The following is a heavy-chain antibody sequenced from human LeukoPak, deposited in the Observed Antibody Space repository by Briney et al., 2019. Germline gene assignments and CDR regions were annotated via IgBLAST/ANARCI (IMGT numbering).Heavy chain of an antibody. J-gene: IGHJ4*02. V-gene: IGHV1-8*01. CDR3: AKHQPLATMMVVYFGS. D-gene: IGHD3-22*01. CDR1: GYTFTSYD. Sequence: ASVKVSCKASGYTFTSYDINWVRQATGQGLEWMGWMNPNSGNTGYAQKFQGRVTMTRNTSISTAYMELNSLRAEDTAIYYCAKHQPLATMMVVYFGSWGQGALVTVSS. CDR2: MNPNSGNT.